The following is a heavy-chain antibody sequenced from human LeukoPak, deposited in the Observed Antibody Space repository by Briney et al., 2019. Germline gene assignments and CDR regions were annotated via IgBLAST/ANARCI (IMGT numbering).Heavy chain of an antibody. CDR2: INPNSGGT. Sequence: GASVKVSCKASGYTFIGYDLHWVRQAPGQGLEWMGWINPNSGGTNYAQKFQGRVTMTRDTSISTAYMELSRLRSDDTAVYYCARGHGYCSSTSCSSFDYWGQGTLVTVSS. D-gene: IGHD2-2*03. J-gene: IGHJ4*02. CDR1: GYTFIGYD. V-gene: IGHV1-2*02. CDR3: ARGHGYCSSTSCSSFDY.